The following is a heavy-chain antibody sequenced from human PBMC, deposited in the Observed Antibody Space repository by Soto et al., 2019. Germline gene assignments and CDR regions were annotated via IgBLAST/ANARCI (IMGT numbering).Heavy chain of an antibody. V-gene: IGHV3-30*07. CDR1: GFTFSRYA. Sequence: GGSLRLSCAASGFTFSRYAMHWVRQAPGKGLEGVAVMSFDGSNKYYADSVKGRFTISRDNSKNTLYLQMNSLRAEDTAVYYCAKASIAAAGYPDYYYGMDVWGQGTTVTVSS. J-gene: IGHJ6*02. CDR3: AKASIAAAGYPDYYYGMDV. D-gene: IGHD6-13*01. CDR2: MSFDGSNK.